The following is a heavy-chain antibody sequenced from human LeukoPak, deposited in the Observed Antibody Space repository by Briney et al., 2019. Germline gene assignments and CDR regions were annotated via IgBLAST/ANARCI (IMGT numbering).Heavy chain of an antibody. Sequence: GGSLRLSCAASGFTFSSYGMHWVRQAPGKGLEWVAVIWYDGSNKYYADSVKGRFTTSRDNSKNTLYLQMNSLRAEDTAVYYCARDKGSYGDYFNYWGQGTLVTVSS. D-gene: IGHD4-17*01. V-gene: IGHV3-33*01. CDR1: GFTFSSYG. CDR3: ARDKGSYGDYFNY. CDR2: IWYDGSNK. J-gene: IGHJ4*02.